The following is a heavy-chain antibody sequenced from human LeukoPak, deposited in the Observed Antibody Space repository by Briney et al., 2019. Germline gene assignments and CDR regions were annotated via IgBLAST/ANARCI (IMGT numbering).Heavy chain of an antibody. D-gene: IGHD3-10*01. CDR2: INPNSGGT. CDR3: ARGSGALWFGELLLNFDY. CDR1: GYTFTGYY. V-gene: IGHV1-2*02. Sequence: ASVKVSCKASGYTFTGYYMHWVRQAPGQGLEWMGWINPNSGGTNYAQKFQGRVTVTRDTSISTAYMELSRLRSDDTAVYYCARGSGALWFGELLLNFDYWGQGTLVTVSS. J-gene: IGHJ4*02.